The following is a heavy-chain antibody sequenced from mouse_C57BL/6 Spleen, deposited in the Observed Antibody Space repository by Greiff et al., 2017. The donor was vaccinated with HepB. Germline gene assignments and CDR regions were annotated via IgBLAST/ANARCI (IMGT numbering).Heavy chain of an antibody. CDR3: ARHGGSSPLFDY. CDR2: ISSGGSYT. CDR1: GFTFSSYG. Sequence: EVQGVESGGDLVKPGGSLKLSCAASGFTFSSYGMSWVRQTPDKRLEWVATISSGGSYTYYPDSVKGRFTISRDNAKNTLYLQMSSLKSEDTAMYYCARHGGSSPLFDYWGQGTTLTVSS. J-gene: IGHJ2*01. D-gene: IGHD1-1*01. V-gene: IGHV5-6*01.